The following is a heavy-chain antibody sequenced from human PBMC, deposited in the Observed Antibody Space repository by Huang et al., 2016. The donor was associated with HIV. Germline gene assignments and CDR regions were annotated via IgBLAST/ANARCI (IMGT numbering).Heavy chain of an antibody. CDR1: GGSINSYY. CDR2: IHYSGRT. Sequence: QVQLQESGPGLVKPSETLSLTCTVSGGSINSYYWSWIRQPPGKGLEWICYIHYSGRTIYNPSLKRRVTISVDTSKNQFALKLSSVTAADTAMYYCARNYYDNVDWYFDLWGRGTLVTVSS. CDR3: ARNYYDNVDWYFDL. V-gene: IGHV4-59*01. D-gene: IGHD3-22*01. J-gene: IGHJ2*01.